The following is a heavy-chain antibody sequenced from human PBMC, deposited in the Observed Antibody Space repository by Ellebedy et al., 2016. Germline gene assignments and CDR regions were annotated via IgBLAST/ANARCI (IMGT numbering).Heavy chain of an antibody. CDR3: ARESYYDSSGYYRYFDY. J-gene: IGHJ4*02. D-gene: IGHD3-22*01. CDR1: GGTFSSYA. Sequence: SVKVSCXASGGTFSSYAISWVRQAPGQGLEWMGGIIPIFGTANYAQKFQGRVTITADESTSTAYMELSSLRSEDTAVYYCARESYYDSSGYYRYFDYWGQGTLVTVSS. CDR2: IIPIFGTA. V-gene: IGHV1-69*13.